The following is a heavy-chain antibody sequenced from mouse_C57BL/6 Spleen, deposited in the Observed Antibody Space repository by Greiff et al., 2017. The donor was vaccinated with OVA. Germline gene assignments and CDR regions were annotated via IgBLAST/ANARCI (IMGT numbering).Heavy chain of an antibody. CDR1: GYSITSGYD. J-gene: IGHJ3*01. D-gene: IGHD1-1*01. CDR2: ISYSGST. Sequence: DVKLVESGPGMVKPSQSLSLTCTVTGYSITSGYDWHWIRHFPGNKLEWMGYISYSGSTNYNPSLKSRISITHDTSKNHFFLKLNSVTTEDTATYYCARGGANYYGSSYGGFAYWGQGTLVTVSA. CDR3: ARGGANYYGSSYGGFAY. V-gene: IGHV3-1*01.